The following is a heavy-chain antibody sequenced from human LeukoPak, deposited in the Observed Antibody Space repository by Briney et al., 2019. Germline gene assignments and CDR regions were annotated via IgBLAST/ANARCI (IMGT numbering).Heavy chain of an antibody. V-gene: IGHV3-48*03. CDR2: ISTTGSSI. Sequence: GGSLRLSCAASGFTFSSYEMDWVRQAPGKGLEWVSYISTTGSSIYYADSVKGRFTISRDNAKNSIYLQMNSLRVEDTAVYYCAKDIVGGGDDYWGQGTLVIVSS. CDR3: AKDIVGGGDDY. J-gene: IGHJ4*02. CDR1: GFTFSSYE. D-gene: IGHD2-21*02.